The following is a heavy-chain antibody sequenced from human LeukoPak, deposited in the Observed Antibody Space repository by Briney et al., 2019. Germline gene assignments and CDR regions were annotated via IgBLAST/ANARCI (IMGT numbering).Heavy chain of an antibody. D-gene: IGHD3-9*01. CDR1: GGSISSSSYY. Sequence: SETLSLTCTVSGGSISSSSYYWGWIRQPPGKGLEWIGSIYYSGSTYYNPSLKSRVTISVDTSKNQFSLKLSSVTAADTAVYYCARLPFAYDILEDYYYMDVWGKGTTVTISS. CDR2: IYYSGST. CDR3: ARLPFAYDILEDYYYMDV. V-gene: IGHV4-39*01. J-gene: IGHJ6*03.